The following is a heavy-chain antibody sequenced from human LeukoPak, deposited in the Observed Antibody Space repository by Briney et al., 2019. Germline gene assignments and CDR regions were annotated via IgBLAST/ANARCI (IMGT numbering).Heavy chain of an antibody. CDR3: AREYSASSTAFDI. CDR2: ITHTGST. V-gene: IGHV4-34*01. J-gene: IGHJ3*02. Sequence: SETLSLTCVVYDESFSGYYWSWIRQPPGKGLEWIGEITHTGSTNYNPSLKSRVTISIDTSKNLFSLKLTSVTAADTAVYYCAREYSASSTAFDIWGQGTMVSVSS. CDR1: DESFSGYY. D-gene: IGHD6-6*01.